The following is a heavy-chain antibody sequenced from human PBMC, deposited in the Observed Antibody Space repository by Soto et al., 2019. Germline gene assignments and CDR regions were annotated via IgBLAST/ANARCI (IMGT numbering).Heavy chain of an antibody. V-gene: IGHV4-4*07. CDR1: GGSISGYY. D-gene: IGHD5-12*01. CDR3: ARDSSVSGYDY. J-gene: IGHJ4*02. Sequence: ASETLSLTCTVSGGSISGYYWSWIRQPAGKGLEWIGRIYTSGSTNYNPSLKSRVTMSVDTSKNQFSLKLSSVTAADTAVYYCARDSSVSGYDYWGQGTLVTVSS. CDR2: IYTSGST.